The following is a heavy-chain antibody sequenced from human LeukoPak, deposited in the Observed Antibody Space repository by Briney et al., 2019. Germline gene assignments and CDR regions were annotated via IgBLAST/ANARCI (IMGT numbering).Heavy chain of an antibody. CDR2: IDPSDSST. J-gene: IGHJ5*02. V-gene: IGHV1-46*01. D-gene: IGHD7-27*01. Sequence: ASVKVSCKASGYSFTSYYMHWVRQAPGQGLEWMGIIDPSDSSTSYAQKFQGRVTMTRDTSTSTVYMELSSLRSEDTAVYYCARGGVAKLGPLDLWGQGTLVTVSS. CDR1: GYSFTSYY. CDR3: ARGGVAKLGPLDL.